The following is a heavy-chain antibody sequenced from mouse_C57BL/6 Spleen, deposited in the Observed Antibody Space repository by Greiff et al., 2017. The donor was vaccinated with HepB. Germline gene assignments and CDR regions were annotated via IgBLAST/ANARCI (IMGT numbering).Heavy chain of an antibody. CDR1: GFTFSSYA. J-gene: IGHJ4*01. CDR2: ISDGGSYT. Sequence: EVKLVEPGGGLVKPGGSLKLSCAASGFTFSSYAMSWVRQTPEKRLEWVATISDGGSYTYYPDNVKGRFTISRDNAKNNLYLQMSHLKSEDTAMYYCARETTVVADYAMDYWGQGTSVTVSS. CDR3: ARETTVVADYAMDY. D-gene: IGHD1-1*01. V-gene: IGHV5-4*01.